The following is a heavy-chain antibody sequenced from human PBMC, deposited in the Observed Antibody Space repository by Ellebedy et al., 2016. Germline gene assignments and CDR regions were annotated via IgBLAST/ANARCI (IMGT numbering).Heavy chain of an antibody. CDR1: GYIFTNYW. Sequence: GESLKISCTGSGYIFTNYWIGWVRQMPGKGLEWMGIIYPGDSDTRYSPSFQGQVTISADKSISTAYLQWSSLKASDTAMYYCARLNSKTYGDYPDYWGQGTLVTVSS. J-gene: IGHJ4*02. V-gene: IGHV5-51*01. CDR3: ARLNSKTYGDYPDY. D-gene: IGHD4-17*01. CDR2: IYPGDSDT.